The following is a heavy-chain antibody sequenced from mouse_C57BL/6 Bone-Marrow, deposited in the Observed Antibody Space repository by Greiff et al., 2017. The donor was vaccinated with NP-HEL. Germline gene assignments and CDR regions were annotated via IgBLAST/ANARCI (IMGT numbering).Heavy chain of an antibody. CDR2: INPSNGGT. J-gene: IGHJ1*03. D-gene: IGHD1-1*01. Sequence: VQLQQPGTELVKPGASVKLSCKASGYTFTSYWMHWVKQRPGQGLEWIGNINPSNGGTKYNEKFKSKATLTVDKPSSTAYMQLSSLASEDSAVYYCARKRITPVVAHWYFDVWGTGTTVTVSS. V-gene: IGHV1-53*01. CDR1: GYTFTSYW. CDR3: ARKRITPVVAHWYFDV.